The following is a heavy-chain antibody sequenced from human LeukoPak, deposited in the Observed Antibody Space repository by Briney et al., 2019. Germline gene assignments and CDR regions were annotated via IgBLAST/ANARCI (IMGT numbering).Heavy chain of an antibody. D-gene: IGHD2-8*02. CDR3: ARLPPGGAFDI. V-gene: IGHV4-59*08. Sequence: SETLSLTCTVSGGSISNYYWSWIRQPPGKGLEWIGYIYFRENTNYNPSPKSRVTISVDTSKNQFSLRLNSVTAADTAVYYCARLPPGGAFDIWGQGTVVTVSS. CDR1: GGSISNYY. J-gene: IGHJ3*02. CDR2: IYFRENT.